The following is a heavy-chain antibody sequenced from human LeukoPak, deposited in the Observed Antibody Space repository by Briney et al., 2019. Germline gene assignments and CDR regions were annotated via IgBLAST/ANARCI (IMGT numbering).Heavy chain of an antibody. D-gene: IGHD3-10*01. CDR3: AKDFSMVRGVIMWLDY. V-gene: IGHV3-30*18. CDR2: ISYDGSNK. Sequence: GGSLRLSCAASGFTFSSYGMHWVRQAPGKGLEWVAVISYDGSNKYYADSVKGRFTISRDNSKNTLYLQMNSLRAEDTAVYYCAKDFSMVRGVIMWLDYWGQGTLVTVSS. CDR1: GFTFSSYG. J-gene: IGHJ4*02.